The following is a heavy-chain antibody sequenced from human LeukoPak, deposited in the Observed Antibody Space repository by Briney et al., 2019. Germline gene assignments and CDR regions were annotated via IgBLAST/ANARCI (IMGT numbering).Heavy chain of an antibody. CDR3: ARAIDQLLDFDY. CDR2: IYYSGST. D-gene: IGHD2-2*01. CDR1: GGSISSGGYY. J-gene: IGHJ4*01. Sequence: SETLSLTCTVSGGSISSGGYYWSWIRQHPGKGLEWIGYIYYSGSTYYNPSLKSRVTISVDTSKNQFSLKLSSVTAADTAVYYCARAIDQLLDFDYWGHGTLVTVSS. V-gene: IGHV4-31*03.